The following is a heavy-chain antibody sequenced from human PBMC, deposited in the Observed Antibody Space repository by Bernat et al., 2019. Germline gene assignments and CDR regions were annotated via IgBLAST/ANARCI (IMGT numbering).Heavy chain of an antibody. CDR3: ARDYIWGSYRSRFDY. CDR1: GYSFTIYW. D-gene: IGHD3-16*02. CDR2: VDPSDSYT. Sequence: LQLVQSGSEVKKPGESLRISCKGSGYSFTIYWISWVRQMPGKGLEWMGRVDPSDSYTTYSPSFQGHATIAAEKSIRTAYLQWSGLTASETAMYYCARDYIWGSYRSRFDYWGQGTRVTVSS. V-gene: IGHV5-10-1*01. J-gene: IGHJ4*02.